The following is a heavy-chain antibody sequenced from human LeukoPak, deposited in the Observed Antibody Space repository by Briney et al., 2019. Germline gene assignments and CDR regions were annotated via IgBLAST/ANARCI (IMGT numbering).Heavy chain of an antibody. V-gene: IGHV4-31*03. CDR3: ARHIAGDSDY. CDR2: IYYTGST. D-gene: IGHD6-13*01. Sequence: PSQTLSLTCTVSGGSISSGGYYWSWIRQHPGKGLEWIAYIYYTGSTYYNPSLKSRVTISVDTSKNQFSLKLSSVTAADTAVYYCARHIAGDSDYWGQGTLVTVSS. J-gene: IGHJ4*02. CDR1: GGSISSGGYY.